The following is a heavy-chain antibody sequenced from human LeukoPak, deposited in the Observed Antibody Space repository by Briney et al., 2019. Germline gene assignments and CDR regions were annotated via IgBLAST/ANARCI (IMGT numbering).Heavy chain of an antibody. V-gene: IGHV4-39*01. Sequence: PSETLSLTCTVSGGSISSGNYYWGWIRQPPGKGLEWIGSIYYSGSTYYYPSLKSRVTISVDTSKNQFSLKLNSVTAADTAVYYCARRVSTSSCGADCYSGGMDVWGQGTTVTVSS. J-gene: IGHJ6*02. CDR1: GGSISSGNYY. CDR3: ARRVSTSSCGADCYSGGMDV. D-gene: IGHD2-21*02. CDR2: IYYSGST.